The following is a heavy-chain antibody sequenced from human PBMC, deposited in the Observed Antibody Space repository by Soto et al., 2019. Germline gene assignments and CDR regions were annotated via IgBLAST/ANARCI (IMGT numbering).Heavy chain of an antibody. V-gene: IGHV3-30*14. CDR3: SRRSIAVAVGAFDI. Sequence: PGGSLRLSCAASGFTFSSYAMHWVRQAPGKGLEWVAVISYDGSNKYYADSVKGRFTISRDNSKNMLYLQMNSPRAEDTAVYYCSRRSIAVAVGAFDIWGQGTMVTVSS. CDR2: ISYDGSNK. CDR1: GFTFSSYA. D-gene: IGHD6-19*01. J-gene: IGHJ3*02.